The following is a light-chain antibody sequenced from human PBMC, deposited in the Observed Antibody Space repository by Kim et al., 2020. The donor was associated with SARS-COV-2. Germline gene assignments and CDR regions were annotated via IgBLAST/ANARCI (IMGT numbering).Light chain of an antibody. CDR1: QSVSNN. J-gene: IGKJ2*01. CDR3: HQYNDWPPGDT. Sequence: EIVMTQSPATLSVSPVERATLSCRASQSVSNNLAWYQLKPGQAPRLLIYGASTRATGIPARFSGSGSGTDFTLTVSSLQSEDFAVYYCHQYNDWPPGDTFGQGTKLEI. CDR2: GAS. V-gene: IGKV3-15*01.